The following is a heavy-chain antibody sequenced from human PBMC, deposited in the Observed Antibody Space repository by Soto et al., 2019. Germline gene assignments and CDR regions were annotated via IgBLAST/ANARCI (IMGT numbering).Heavy chain of an antibody. CDR1: GGTFNNYA. CDR3: ASVDGTLVRGGRSSPYEMDV. V-gene: IGHV1-69*01. D-gene: IGHD3-10*01. Sequence: QVLLVQSGPEVKKPGSSVKVSCKASGGTFNNYAINWVRQAPGKGLEWMGGIIPTFGTGNHAQKFQGRVTITADESTTTAYIVLNSLRSVDTAIYYCASVDGTLVRGGRSSPYEMDVWGQWTTVSVSS. CDR2: IIPTFGTG. J-gene: IGHJ6*02.